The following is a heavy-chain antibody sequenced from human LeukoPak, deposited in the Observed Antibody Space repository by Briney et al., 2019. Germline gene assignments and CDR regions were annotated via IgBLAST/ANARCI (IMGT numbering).Heavy chain of an antibody. CDR3: AKDLNMVRGVIITPSSIDY. CDR1: GFTFSSYG. V-gene: IGHV3-30*18. CDR2: ISYDGSNK. Sequence: PGGSLRLSCAASGFTFSSYGMHWVPQAPGKGLEWWAVISYDGSNKYYADSVKGRFTISRDNSKNTLYVQMNSLRAEDTAVYYCAKDLNMVRGVIITPSSIDYWGQGTLVTVSS. J-gene: IGHJ4*02. D-gene: IGHD3-10*01.